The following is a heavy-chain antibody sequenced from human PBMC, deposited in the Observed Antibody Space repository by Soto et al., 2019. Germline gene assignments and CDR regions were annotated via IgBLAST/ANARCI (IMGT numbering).Heavy chain of an antibody. J-gene: IGHJ6*02. D-gene: IGHD5-12*01. CDR1: GYSFTSYW. CDR3: ARGDSGPDYYYGMDV. V-gene: IGHV5-51*01. CDR2: IYPGDSDT. Sequence: PGESLKISCKGSGYSFTSYWIGWVRQMPGKGLEWMGIIYPGDSDTRYSPSFQGQVTISADKSISTAYLQWSSLKASDTAMYYCARGDSGPDYYYGMDVWGQGTTVTVSS.